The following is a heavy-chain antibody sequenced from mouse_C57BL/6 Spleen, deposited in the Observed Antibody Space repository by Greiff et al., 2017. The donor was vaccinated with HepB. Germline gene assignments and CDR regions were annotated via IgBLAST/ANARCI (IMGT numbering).Heavy chain of an antibody. CDR2: INPSSGYT. CDR3: ARGDSNYYDAMDY. CDR1: GYTFTSYW. V-gene: IGHV1-7*01. J-gene: IGHJ4*01. Sequence: QVQLKESGAELAKPGASVKLSCKASGYTFTSYWMHWVKQRPGQGLEWIGYINPSSGYTKYNQKFKDKATLTADKSSSTAYMQLSSLTYEDSAVYYCARGDSNYYDAMDYWGQGTSVTVSS. D-gene: IGHD2-5*01.